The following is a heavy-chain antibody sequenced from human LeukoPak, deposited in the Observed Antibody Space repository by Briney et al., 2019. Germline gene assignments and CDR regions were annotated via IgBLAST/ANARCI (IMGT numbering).Heavy chain of an antibody. CDR3: ARENAVTFPYYFDY. CDR1: GGSVSSGSYY. D-gene: IGHD4-23*01. J-gene: IGHJ4*02. Sequence: PSETLSLTCTVSGGSVSSGSYYWSWIRQPPGKGLEWIRYIYYSGSTNYNPSLKSRVTISVDTSKNQFSLKLSSVTAADTAVYYCARENAVTFPYYFDYWGQGTLVTVSS. V-gene: IGHV4-61*01. CDR2: IYYSGST.